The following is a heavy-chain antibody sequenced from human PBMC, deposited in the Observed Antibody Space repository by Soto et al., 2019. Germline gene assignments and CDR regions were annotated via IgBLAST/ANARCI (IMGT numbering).Heavy chain of an antibody. CDR2: INGNGGST. J-gene: IGHJ4*02. CDR1: GFTFSSYA. Sequence: GGSLRLSCAASGFTFSSYALSWVRQAPGKGLEWVSTINGNGGSTYYADSVKGRFTISRDNSKNTLYLQMNSLRAEDTAVYDCAKVLTYYDTTGSYHTSGPDDYWGQGTLVTVSS. V-gene: IGHV3-23*01. D-gene: IGHD3-22*01. CDR3: AKVLTYYDTTGSYHTSGPDDY.